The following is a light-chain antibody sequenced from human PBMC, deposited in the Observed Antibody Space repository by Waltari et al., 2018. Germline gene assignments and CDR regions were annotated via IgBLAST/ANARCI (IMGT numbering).Light chain of an antibody. Sequence: DVQMTQSPSTLSASVGDRVTITCRASEDINTWLAWDQQKPGKAPKLLISDAASLKSGVPSRFSGSGSGTDFTLTITSMQPDDFATYYCQQSYSTPPTFGQGTKLEIK. CDR2: DAA. CDR1: EDINTW. V-gene: IGKV1-5*01. CDR3: QQSYSTPPT. J-gene: IGKJ2*01.